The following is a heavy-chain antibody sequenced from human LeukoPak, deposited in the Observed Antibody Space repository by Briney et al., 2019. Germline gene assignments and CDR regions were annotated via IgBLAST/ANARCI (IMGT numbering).Heavy chain of an antibody. V-gene: IGHV4-61*02. CDR2: FSASGNS. CDR1: GDSISSDDHY. CDR3: ARTAIVGATFWFDP. Sequence: SQTLSLTCTVSGDSISSDDHYWSWIRQPAGKGLEWIGRFSASGNSNYNPSLKSRLTISVDTSKNQFSLKLSSVTAADTAVYYCARTAIVGATFWFDPWGQGTLVTVSS. J-gene: IGHJ5*02. D-gene: IGHD1-26*01.